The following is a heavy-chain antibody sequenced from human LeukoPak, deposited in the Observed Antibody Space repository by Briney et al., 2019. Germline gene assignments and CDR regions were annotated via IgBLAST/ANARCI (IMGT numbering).Heavy chain of an antibody. J-gene: IGHJ4*02. CDR1: GYSFSGYY. CDR2: INPNSGDT. CDR3: ARVGGRGYYFDY. D-gene: IGHD3-16*01. V-gene: IGHV1-2*02. Sequence: ASVKVSCKASGYSFSGYYMHWVRQAPGQGLEWMGWINPNSGDTNYAQKFQGRVTMTRDTSISTAYMELSRLRSDDTAVYYCARVGGRGYYFDYWGQGTLVTVSS.